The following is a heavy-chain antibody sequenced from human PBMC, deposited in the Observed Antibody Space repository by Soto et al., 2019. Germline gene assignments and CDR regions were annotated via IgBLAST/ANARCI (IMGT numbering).Heavy chain of an antibody. V-gene: IGHV3-23*01. Sequence: QPGGSLRLSCAASGFTFSSYAMSWVRQAPGKGLEWVSAISGSGGSTYYADSVKGRFTISRDNSKNTLYLQMNSLRAEDTAVYYCRVRPWLVFKWFDYWGQGTLVTVSS. J-gene: IGHJ4*02. CDR1: GFTFSSYA. CDR2: ISGSGGST. CDR3: RVRPWLVFKWFDY. D-gene: IGHD3-22*01.